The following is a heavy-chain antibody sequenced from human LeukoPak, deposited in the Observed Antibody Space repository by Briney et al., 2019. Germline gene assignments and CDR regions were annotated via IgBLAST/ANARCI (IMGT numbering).Heavy chain of an antibody. CDR3: ARGNWFKFDY. V-gene: IGHV3-48*02. J-gene: IGHJ4*02. D-gene: IGHD3-10*01. Sequence: GGSPRLSCAASGFTFNAYSMTWVRQAPGKGLEWLSYISSSSDAIWYADSVKGRFTVSRDNAKNSLYLHMNSLRDEDTAVYYCARGNWFKFDYWGQGSLVTVSS. CDR2: ISSSSDAI. CDR1: GFTFNAYS.